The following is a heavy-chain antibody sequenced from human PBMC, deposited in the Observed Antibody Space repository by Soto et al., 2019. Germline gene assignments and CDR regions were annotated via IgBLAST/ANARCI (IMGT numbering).Heavy chain of an antibody. CDR3: AKDLGYYYMDV. J-gene: IGHJ6*03. CDR2: MDGGSTNT. Sequence: GGSLRLSCAASGFTIANSAMAWVRQAPGKGLEWVSAMDGGSTNTHYADSVQGRFTISRDNSKNTLYLQMNSLRAEDTAVYYCAKDLGYYYMDVWGKGTTVTVSS. CDR1: GFTIANSA. V-gene: IGHV3-23*01.